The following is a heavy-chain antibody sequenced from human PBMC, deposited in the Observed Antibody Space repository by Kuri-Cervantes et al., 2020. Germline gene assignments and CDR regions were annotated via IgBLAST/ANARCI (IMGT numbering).Heavy chain of an antibody. CDR2: MNPNSGNT. CDR1: GYTFTSYD. J-gene: IGHJ6*02. CDR3: ARDVVVVTARYYYYYGMDV. D-gene: IGHD2-21*02. Sequence: ASVKVSCKASGYTFTSYDINWVRQATGQGLEWMGWMNPNSGNTGYAQKFQGRVTMTRNTSISTAYMELSSLRSEDTAVYYCARDVVVVTARYYYYYGMDVWGQGTTVTVSS. V-gene: IGHV1-8*01.